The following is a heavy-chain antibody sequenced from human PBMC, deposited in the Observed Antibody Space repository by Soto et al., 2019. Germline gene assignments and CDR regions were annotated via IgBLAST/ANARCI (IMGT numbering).Heavy chain of an antibody. V-gene: IGHV3-30*18. CDR3: AKDFGGYCSSTSWYESPTYFYCVMDV. CDR2: ISYDGSNK. CDR1: GFTFSSYG. Sequence: GGSLRLSCAASGFTFSSYGMHWVRQAPGKGLEWVAVISYDGSNKYYADSVKGRCTIYRDNSKHTLYLQMNSLRAEDTAVYYCAKDFGGYCSSTSWYESPTYFYCVMDVWGQGTTVTVSS. D-gene: IGHD2-2*01. J-gene: IGHJ6*02.